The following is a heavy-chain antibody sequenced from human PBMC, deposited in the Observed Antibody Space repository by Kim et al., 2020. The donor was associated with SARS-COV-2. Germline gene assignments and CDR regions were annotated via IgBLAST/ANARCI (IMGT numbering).Heavy chain of an antibody. V-gene: IGHV3-23*01. D-gene: IGHD5-18*01. CDR1: GFTFSSYA. CDR3: AKGGRERGTAMVSHGMDV. Sequence: LSLTCAASGFTFSSYAMSWVRQAPGKGLEWVSAISGSGGSTYYADSVKGRFTISRDNSKNTLYLQMNSLRAEDTAVYYCAKGGRERGTAMVSHGMDVWGQGTTVTVSS. CDR2: ISGSGGST. J-gene: IGHJ6*02.